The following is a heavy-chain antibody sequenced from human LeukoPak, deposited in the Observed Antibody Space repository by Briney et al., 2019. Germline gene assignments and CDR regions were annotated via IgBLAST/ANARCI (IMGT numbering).Heavy chain of an antibody. V-gene: IGHV4-4*07. J-gene: IGHJ6*03. CDR2: IHTGGST. D-gene: IGHD2/OR15-2a*01. Sequence: SETLSLTCTVSGCSISSYYWSWIRQPAGKGLEWIGRIHTGGSTNYNPSLKSRGTISVDTSHNQFSLRLSSLTAADTAVYYCARILARQFTSFSDSSPYTYYYMDVWGKGTTVTVSS. CDR3: ARILARQFTSFSDSSPYTYYYMDV. CDR1: GCSISSYY.